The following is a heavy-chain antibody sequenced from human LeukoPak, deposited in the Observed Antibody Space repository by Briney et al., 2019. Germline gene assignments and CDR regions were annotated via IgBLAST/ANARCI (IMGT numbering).Heavy chain of an antibody. V-gene: IGHV4-61*02. CDR3: ARGEWSNDAFDI. D-gene: IGHD3-3*01. J-gene: IGHJ3*02. Sequence: SETLSLTCTVSGGSISSGSYYWSWIRQPAGKGLEWIGRIYTSGSTNYNPSLKSRVTISVDTSKNQFSLKLSSVTAADTAVYYCARGEWSNDAFDIWGQGTMVTVSS. CDR1: GGSISSGSYY. CDR2: IYTSGST.